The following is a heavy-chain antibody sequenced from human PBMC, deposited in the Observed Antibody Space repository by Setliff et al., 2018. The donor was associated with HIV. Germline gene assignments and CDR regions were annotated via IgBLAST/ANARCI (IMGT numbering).Heavy chain of an antibody. Sequence: GASVKVSCKASGGTFRDFGISWVRQAPGQGLEWMGWISTYNGNTNYAQKFQGRVTLTTDTSTNTAYMELRGLKSDDTAMYYCARDSEAGVWGQGTLVTVSS. V-gene: IGHV1-18*01. CDR3: ARDSEAGV. J-gene: IGHJ4*02. CDR2: ISTYNGNT. D-gene: IGHD3-10*01. CDR1: GGTFRDFG.